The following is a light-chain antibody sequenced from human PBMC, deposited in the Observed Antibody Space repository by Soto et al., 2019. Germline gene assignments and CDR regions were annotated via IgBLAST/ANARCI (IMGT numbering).Light chain of an antibody. V-gene: IGKV1-27*01. CDR2: AAS. CDR1: QDIRNF. J-gene: IGKJ3*01. Sequence: DIQMTQSPTSLSASVGDRVTITCRASQDIRNFVAWYQQKPGKAPKLLIYAASTLQSGVPSRFSGSGSGTDFTLTINILQPELVATYSYQKYSSLPVFGPGTKVQIK. CDR3: QKYSSLPV.